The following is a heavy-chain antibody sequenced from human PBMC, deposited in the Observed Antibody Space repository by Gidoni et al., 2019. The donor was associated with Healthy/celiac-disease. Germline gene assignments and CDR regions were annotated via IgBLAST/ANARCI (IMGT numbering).Heavy chain of an antibody. J-gene: IGHJ5*02. V-gene: IGHV3-33*01. D-gene: IGHD2-2*01. CDR1: GFTFSSYG. CDR3: ARDSSFAVPGVMMGWFAP. Sequence: QVQLVESGGGVVQPGRSLRLSCAASGFTFSSYGRHWVRQAPGQGLEWVAVRWYDGSNKYYADSVKGRFTISRDNSKNTLYLQMNSLRAEDTAVYYCARDSSFAVPGVMMGWFAPWGQGTLVTVSS. CDR2: RWYDGSNK.